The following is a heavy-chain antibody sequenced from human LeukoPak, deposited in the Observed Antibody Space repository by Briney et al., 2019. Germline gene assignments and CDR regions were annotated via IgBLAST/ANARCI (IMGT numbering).Heavy chain of an antibody. D-gene: IGHD3-16*01. V-gene: IGHV4-59*01. CDR2: IFYSGGT. Sequence: SETLSLTCTASGGSISSYYWSWIRQPPGKGLEWIGYIFYSGGTNYNPSLKSRVTMSVDTSKTQFSLKLSSVTAADTAVYYCARGVGLHVYYFDYWGQGSLVTVSS. CDR1: GGSISSYY. CDR3: ARGVGLHVYYFDY. J-gene: IGHJ4*02.